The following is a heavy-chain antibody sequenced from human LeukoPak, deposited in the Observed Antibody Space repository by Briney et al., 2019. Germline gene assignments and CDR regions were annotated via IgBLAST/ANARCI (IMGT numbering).Heavy chain of an antibody. D-gene: IGHD4-11*01. V-gene: IGHV3-48*03. CDR1: GFTFSSYE. J-gene: IGHJ6*02. Sequence: GGSLRLSCAASGFTFSSYEKNWVRQAPGKGLEWVSYISSGVSTISYADSVKGLFTLSGDNAKNSLYLHKHSQSAEDGAFYLCARDGSGDNYDSRHGMDVWGHGTTVTVSS. CDR3: ARDGSGDNYDSRHGMDV. CDR2: ISSGVSTI.